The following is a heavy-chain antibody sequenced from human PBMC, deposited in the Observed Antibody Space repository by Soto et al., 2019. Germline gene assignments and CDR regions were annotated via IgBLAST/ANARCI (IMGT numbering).Heavy chain of an antibody. CDR2: INHSGST. CDR3: ARFMRGSIVATISKGFWFDP. J-gene: IGHJ5*02. Sequence: QVQLQQWGAGLLKPSETLSLTCAVYGGSFSGYYWSWIRQPPGKGLEWIGEINHSGSTNYNPSLKSRVTISVDTSKNQFSLKLSSVTAADTAVYYCARFMRGSIVATISKGFWFDPWGQGTLVTVSS. D-gene: IGHD3-10*01. CDR1: GGSFSGYY. V-gene: IGHV4-34*01.